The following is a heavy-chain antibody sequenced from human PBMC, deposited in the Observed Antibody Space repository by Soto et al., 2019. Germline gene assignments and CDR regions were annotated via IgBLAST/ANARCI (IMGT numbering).Heavy chain of an antibody. CDR3: ARAYCSGGSCYSIAFDI. CDR1: GGSISSGGYS. CDR2: IYHSGST. D-gene: IGHD2-15*01. Sequence: QLQLQESGSGLVKPSQTLSLTCAVSGGSISSGGYSWSWIRQPPGKGLEWIGYIYHSGSTYYNPSLKSRVTISVDRSKNQFSLKRSSVTAADTAVYYCARAYCSGGSCYSIAFDIWGQGTMVTVSS. V-gene: IGHV4-30-2*01. J-gene: IGHJ3*02.